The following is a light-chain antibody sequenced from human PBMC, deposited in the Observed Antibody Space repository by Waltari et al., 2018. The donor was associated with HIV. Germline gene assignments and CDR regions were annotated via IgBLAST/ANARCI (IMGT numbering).Light chain of an antibody. CDR3: TSHTLTHILL. V-gene: IGLV2-14*01. CDR1: SLDIGLYDF. CDR2: GVN. Sequence: QSALTQPASMSGSPGQSITISCTASSLDIGLYDFISWYKHLPTTPPQPIFYGVNRRPPGVSSRFAASKSADMASLTISGLQPEDEADYYCTSHTLTHILLFGGGTRLTVL. J-gene: IGLJ3*02.